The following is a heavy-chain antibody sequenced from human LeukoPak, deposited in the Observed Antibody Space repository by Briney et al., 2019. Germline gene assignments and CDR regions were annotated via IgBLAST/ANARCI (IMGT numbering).Heavy chain of an antibody. V-gene: IGHV3-21*04. CDR2: ISSSSSYI. J-gene: IGHJ4*02. CDR1: GFTFSSYS. CDR3: ARAFNPDYYDSSGHIDY. Sequence: PGGSLRLSCAASGFTFSSYSMNWVRQAPGKGLEWVSSISSSSSYIYYADSVKGRFTISRDNAKNSLYLQMNSLRAEDTAVYYCARAFNPDYYDSSGHIDYWGQGTLVTVSS. D-gene: IGHD3-22*01.